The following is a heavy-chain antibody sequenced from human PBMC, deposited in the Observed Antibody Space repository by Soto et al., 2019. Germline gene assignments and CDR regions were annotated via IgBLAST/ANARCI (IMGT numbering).Heavy chain of an antibody. D-gene: IGHD3-10*01. CDR1: GDSVSSDNAV. V-gene: IGHV6-1*01. CDR3: EREDNIVRGIINQFDY. J-gene: IGHJ4*02. CDR2: TYYRSQWYT. Sequence: SQTLSLTCAISGDSVSSDNAVWNWIRQSPSRGLEWLGRTYYRSQWYTDYAVSVRSRITIYPDSSKNQFSLQLNSVTPEDTAVYYCEREDNIVRGIINQFDYWGQGALVTVSS.